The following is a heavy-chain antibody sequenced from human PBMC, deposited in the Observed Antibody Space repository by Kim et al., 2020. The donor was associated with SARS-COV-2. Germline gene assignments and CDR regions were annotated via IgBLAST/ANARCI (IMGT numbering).Heavy chain of an antibody. D-gene: IGHD4-17*01. CDR2: IDPSDSYT. V-gene: IGHV5-10-1*01. J-gene: IGHJ6*02. Sequence: GESLKISCKRSGYSFSNFWISWVRQMPGKGLEWMGRIDPSDSYTNYSPSFQGHVAISADKSISTAYLQWSSLKASDTAMYYCARHAPLGYGDHYLYYGMDVWGQGTPVTVSS. CDR3: ARHAPLGYGDHYLYYGMDV. CDR1: GYSFSNFW.